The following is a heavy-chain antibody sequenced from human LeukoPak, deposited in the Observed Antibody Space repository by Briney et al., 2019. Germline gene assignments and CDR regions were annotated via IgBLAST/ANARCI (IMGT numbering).Heavy chain of an antibody. CDR1: GFTFNSYA. Sequence: GGSLRLTCAASGFTFNSYAMAWVRQAPEKGLEWVSSITDSGISTYYADSVKGRFTISRDNSKNTLYLQMNSLRAEDTAVYYCAKGSRGNYDYWGQGTLVTVSS. J-gene: IGHJ4*02. D-gene: IGHD1-26*01. V-gene: IGHV3-23*01. CDR2: ITDSGIST. CDR3: AKGSRGNYDY.